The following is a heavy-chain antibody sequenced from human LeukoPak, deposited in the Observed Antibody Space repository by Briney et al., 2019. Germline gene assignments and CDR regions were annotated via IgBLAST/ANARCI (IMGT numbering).Heavy chain of an antibody. CDR1: GGTFSSYA. D-gene: IGHD3-9*01. J-gene: IGHJ6*03. CDR2: IIPIFGTA. V-gene: IGHV1-69*05. Sequence: GASVKVSCKASGGTFSSYAISWVRQAPGQGLEWMGRIIPIFGTANYAQKFQGRVTITTDESTSTAYMELSSLRSEDTAVYYCARTFDAYYDILTGYPTYYYYYMDVWGKGTTVTVSS. CDR3: ARTFDAYYDILTGYPTYYYYYMDV.